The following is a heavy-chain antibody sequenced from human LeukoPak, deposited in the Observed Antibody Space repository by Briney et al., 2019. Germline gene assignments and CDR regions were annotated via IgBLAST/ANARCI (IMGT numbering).Heavy chain of an antibody. CDR3: VRGSVFTASYYHCMDF. CDR1: GFTFSDYA. CDR2: FSNSGENP. V-gene: IGHV3-64*01. D-gene: IGHD2-8*01. Sequence: GGSLRLSCAASGFTFSDYAMHWVRQAPGKGLEFVSGFSNSGENPHYANSVKGRFTISRDNSKNTLYLQMGSLKTEDLAVYYCVRGSVFTASYYHCMDFWGQGTTVTVSS. J-gene: IGHJ6*02.